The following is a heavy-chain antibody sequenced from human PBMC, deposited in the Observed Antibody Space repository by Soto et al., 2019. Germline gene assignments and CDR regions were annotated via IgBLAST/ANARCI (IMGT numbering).Heavy chain of an antibody. CDR2: IFYSGGT. CDR3: ASEVIRVYVETATPDY. V-gene: IGHV4-30-4*01. CDR1: GDSINSDDYY. J-gene: IGHJ4*02. D-gene: IGHD2-21*02. Sequence: SETLSLTCTVSGDSINSDDYYWSWIRQSPGKGLEWIGYIFYSGGTYYNPSLKSRVTISVDTSENQFSLKVSSVTAADTAVYYCASEVIRVYVETATPDYWCQAILVTVFS.